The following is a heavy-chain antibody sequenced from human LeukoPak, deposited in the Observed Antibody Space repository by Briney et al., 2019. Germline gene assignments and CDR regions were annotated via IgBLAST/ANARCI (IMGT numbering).Heavy chain of an antibody. CDR1: GFTFSSYG. V-gene: IGHV3-30*02. CDR2: IRYDGSNK. CDR3: AEDIYPTMIFDY. J-gene: IGHJ4*02. D-gene: IGHD3-16*01. Sequence: GGSLRLSCAASGFTFSSYGMHWVRQAPGKGLEWVAFIRYDGSNKYYADSVKGRFTISRDNSKNTLYLQMNSLRAEDTAVYYCAEDIYPTMIFDYWGQGTLVTVSS.